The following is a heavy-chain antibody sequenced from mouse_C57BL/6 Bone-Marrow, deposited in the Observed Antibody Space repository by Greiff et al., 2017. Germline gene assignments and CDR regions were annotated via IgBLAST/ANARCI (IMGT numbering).Heavy chain of an antibody. CDR2: INPSSGYT. CDR3: ARGGLRLLSLMDY. J-gene: IGHJ4*01. Sequence: QVQLQQSGAELAQPGASVKLSCKASGYTFTSYWMHWVNQRPGQGLEWIGYINPSSGYTKFNQKFKDKATLTVDKSSSTAYMQLSSLTYEDAAVYYGARGGLRLLSLMDYWGQGTSVTVSS. D-gene: IGHD3-2*02. V-gene: IGHV1-7*01. CDR1: GYTFTSYW.